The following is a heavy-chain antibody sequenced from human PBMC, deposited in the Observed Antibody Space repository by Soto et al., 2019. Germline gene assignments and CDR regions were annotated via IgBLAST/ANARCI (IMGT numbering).Heavy chain of an antibody. J-gene: IGHJ2*01. V-gene: IGHV4-34*01. CDR3: ARSPVAVVTDWYFDL. CDR2: INQSGRT. Sequence: SESLSLTCAVYGGTFSSYFWTRIRQPPGKGLEWIGGINQSGRTNYNPSLKGRIAISGDKSKNQFSLRLRSVTAADTAVYYCARSPVAVVTDWYFDLWGRGTLVTVSS. CDR1: GGTFSSYF. D-gene: IGHD2-21*01.